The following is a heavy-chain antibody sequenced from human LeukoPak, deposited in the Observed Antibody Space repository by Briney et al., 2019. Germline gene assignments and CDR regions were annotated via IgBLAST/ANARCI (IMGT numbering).Heavy chain of an antibody. J-gene: IGHJ6*03. D-gene: IGHD2-2*01. CDR1: GFTFSSYS. Sequence: GGSLRLSCAASGFTFSSYSMNWVRQAPGKGLEWVSYISSSSSTIYYADSVKGRFTISRDNAKNSLYLQMNSLRAEDTAVYYCARDHVPAAAYYYYYYMDVWGKGTTVTVSS. CDR3: ARDHVPAAAYYYYYYMDV. CDR2: ISSSSSTI. V-gene: IGHV3-48*04.